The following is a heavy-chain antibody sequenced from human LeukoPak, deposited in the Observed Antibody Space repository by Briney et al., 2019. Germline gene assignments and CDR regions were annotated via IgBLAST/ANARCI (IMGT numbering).Heavy chain of an antibody. Sequence: GGSLRLSCAASGFTFSDYYMSWIRQAPGKGLEWVSYISSSGSTIYYADSVKGRFTISRDNAKNSLYLQMNSLRAEDTAVYYCARDLFSGDYYFDYWGQGTLVTVSS. V-gene: IGHV3-11*04. CDR1: GFTFSDYY. CDR3: ARDLFSGDYYFDY. CDR2: ISSSGSTI. D-gene: IGHD4-17*01. J-gene: IGHJ4*02.